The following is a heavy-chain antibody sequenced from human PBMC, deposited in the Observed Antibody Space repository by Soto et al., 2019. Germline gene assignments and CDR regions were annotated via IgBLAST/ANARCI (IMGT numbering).Heavy chain of an antibody. CDR3: ARDTYYYDSPIDY. CDR2: ISYDGTNK. J-gene: IGHJ4*02. D-gene: IGHD3-22*01. Sequence: QVQLVESGGGVVQPGRSLRLSCAASGFTFSSYAMHWVRQAPGKGLEWVAVISYDGTNKYYADSVKGRFTISRDNSKNTLYLQMNSLRAEDTAVYYCARDTYYYDSPIDYWGQGTLVTVSS. V-gene: IGHV3-30-3*01. CDR1: GFTFSSYA.